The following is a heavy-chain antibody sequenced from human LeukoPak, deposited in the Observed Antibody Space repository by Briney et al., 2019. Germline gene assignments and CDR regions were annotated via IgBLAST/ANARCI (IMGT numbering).Heavy chain of an antibody. CDR3: ARDDDDYGDYGY. CDR1: GGSISSSNW. J-gene: IGHJ4*02. Sequence: SETLSLTCAVSGGSISSSNWWSWVRQPPGKGLEWIGEIYHSGSTNYNPSLKSRVTISVDTSKNQFSLKLSSVTAADTAVYYCARDDDDYGDYGYWGQGTLVTVSS. D-gene: IGHD4-17*01. V-gene: IGHV4-4*02. CDR2: IYHSGST.